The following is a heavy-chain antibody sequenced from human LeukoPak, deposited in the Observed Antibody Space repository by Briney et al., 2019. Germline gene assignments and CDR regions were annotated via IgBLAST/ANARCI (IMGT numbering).Heavy chain of an antibody. J-gene: IGHJ3*02. Sequence: PGGSLRLSCAASEFTFSSYWMCWVRQAPGKGLEWVADIKQDGSEKYYVDSVKGRFTISRQNAKKSVFLQMNSLRAEDTAVYYCARHRSGGSQDDAFDIWGQGIMVTVSS. D-gene: IGHD2-15*01. CDR3: ARHRSGGSQDDAFDI. CDR1: EFTFSSYW. V-gene: IGHV3-7*01. CDR2: IKQDGSEK.